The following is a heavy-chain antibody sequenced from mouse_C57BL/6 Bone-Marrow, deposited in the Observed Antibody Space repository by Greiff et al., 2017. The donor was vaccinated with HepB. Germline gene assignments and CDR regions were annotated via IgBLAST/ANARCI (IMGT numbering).Heavy chain of an antibody. CDR1: GYTFTSYW. V-gene: IGHV1-5*01. Sequence: VHVKQSGTVLARPGASVKMSCKTSGYTFTSYWMHWVKQRPGQGLEWIGAIYPGNSDTSYNQKFKGKAKLTAVTSASTAYMELSSLTNEDSAVYYCTRSPYDTTGDYFDYWGQGTTLTVSS. CDR2: IYPGNSDT. J-gene: IGHJ2*01. D-gene: IGHD2-3*01. CDR3: TRSPYDTTGDYFDY.